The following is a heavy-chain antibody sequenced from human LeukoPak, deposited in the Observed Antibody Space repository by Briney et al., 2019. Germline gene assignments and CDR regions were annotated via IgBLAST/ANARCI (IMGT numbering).Heavy chain of an antibody. D-gene: IGHD6-13*01. V-gene: IGHV3-74*01. Sequence: GGSLRLSCAASGFTFSSYWMHWVRQAPGKGLVWVSRINSDGSSTSYADSVKGRFTISRDNAKNTLYPQMNSLRAEDTAVYYCARGASIAAAGTLYYFDYWGQGTLVTVSS. CDR3: ARGASIAAAGTLYYFDY. CDR1: GFTFSSYW. CDR2: INSDGSST. J-gene: IGHJ4*02.